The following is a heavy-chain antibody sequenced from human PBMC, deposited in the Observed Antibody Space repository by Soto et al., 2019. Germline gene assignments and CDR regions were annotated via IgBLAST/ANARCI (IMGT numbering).Heavy chain of an antibody. J-gene: IGHJ4*02. CDR1: GFTVSSHY. V-gene: IGHV3-53*01. CDR3: ARGSPYCGGDCYSFDY. Sequence: EVQLVESGGGLIQPGGSLRLSCAASGFTVSSHYMSWVRQAPGKGLEWVSVIYSGGSTYYTDSVKGRFTFSRDNSKNTLYLQMNSLRAEDTAVYYCARGSPYCGGDCYSFDYWGQGTLVTVSS. CDR2: IYSGGST. D-gene: IGHD2-21*02.